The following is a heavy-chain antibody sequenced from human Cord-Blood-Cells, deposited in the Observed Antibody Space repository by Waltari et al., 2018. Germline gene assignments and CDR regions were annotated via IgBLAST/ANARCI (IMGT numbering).Heavy chain of an antibody. CDR1: GFTVRRNY. CDR2: IYSGGST. Sequence: EVQLVESGGGLVQPGGSLRLSVAAPGFTVRRNYMSWVRQAPGTGLEWVSVIYSGGSTYYADSVKGRFTISRHNSKNTLYLQMNSLRAEDTAVYYCARDRRAAGTAFDIWGQGTMVTVSS. D-gene: IGHD6-13*01. V-gene: IGHV3-53*04. CDR3: ARDRRAAGTAFDI. J-gene: IGHJ3*02.